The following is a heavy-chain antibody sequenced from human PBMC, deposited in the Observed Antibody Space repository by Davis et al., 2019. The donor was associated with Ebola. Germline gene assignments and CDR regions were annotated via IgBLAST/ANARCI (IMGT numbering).Heavy chain of an antibody. V-gene: IGHV3-43*02. CDR2: ISGDGDHT. D-gene: IGHD6-13*01. J-gene: IGHJ6*02. CDR1: GFTFDQYA. CDR3: ARGPMPSWYADYYKYGMDV. Sequence: GESLKISCAASGFTFDQYAMYWVRPRPGKGLEWVSLISGDGDHTYYPDSVKGRFTIPSNNSQESLYLQINSLRSEDTALYFCARGPMPSWYADYYKYGMDVWGQGTTVTASS.